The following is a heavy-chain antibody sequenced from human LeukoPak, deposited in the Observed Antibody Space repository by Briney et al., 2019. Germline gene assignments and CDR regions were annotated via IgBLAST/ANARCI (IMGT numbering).Heavy chain of an antibody. J-gene: IGHJ4*02. V-gene: IGHV3-72*01. Sequence: PGGSLRLSCAASGFTFSDHYMDWVRQAPGKGLEWVCRIRNKANSYTTEYAASVKGRFTVSRDDSKNSLFLQMLSLKTEDTAMYYCTRASISSTPYYLDYWGQGTLVTVSS. CDR3: TRASISSTPYYLDY. D-gene: IGHD5-12*01. CDR2: IRNKANSYTT. CDR1: GFTFSDHY.